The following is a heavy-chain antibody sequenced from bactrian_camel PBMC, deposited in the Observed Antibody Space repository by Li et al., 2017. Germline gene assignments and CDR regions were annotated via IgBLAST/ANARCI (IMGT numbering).Heavy chain of an antibody. CDR3: VARPWCLNLATLCKPAQECF. CDR1: GYTFKSDC. J-gene: IGHJ4*01. Sequence: DVQLVESGGGAVQAGGSLRLSCAASGYTFKSDCKGWFRKAPAKEREGVAAIDSDGSTLYADSVKGRFTLLEDKAKNTITLIMNTLKPEDTATYYCVARPWCLNLATLCKPAQECFWGQGTQVTVS. CDR2: IDSDGST. V-gene: IGHV3S67*01. D-gene: IGHD7*01.